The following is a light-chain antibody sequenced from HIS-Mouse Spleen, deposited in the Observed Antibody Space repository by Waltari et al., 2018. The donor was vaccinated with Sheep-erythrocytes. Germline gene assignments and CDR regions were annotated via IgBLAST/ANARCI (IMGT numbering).Light chain of an antibody. Sequence: QSALTQPRPVSGSPGQSVTISCTGTSSDVGGFNLVSWYQQHPGKAPKLMIYDVSKRPSGVPDRFSGSKSGNTASLTISGLQAEDEADYYCCSYAGSYNHVFATGTKVTVL. CDR1: SSDVGGFNL. J-gene: IGLJ1*01. CDR3: CSYAGSYNHV. V-gene: IGLV2-11*01. CDR2: DVS.